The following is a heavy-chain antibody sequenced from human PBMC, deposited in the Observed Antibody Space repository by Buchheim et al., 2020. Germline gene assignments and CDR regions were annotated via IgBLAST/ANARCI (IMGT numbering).Heavy chain of an antibody. CDR3: ARAEGFLEWLLWY. J-gene: IGHJ4*01. V-gene: IGHV3-30-3*01. Sequence: QVQLVESGGGVVQPGRSLRLSCAASGFTFSSYAMHWVSQAPGKGLEWVAVISYDGSNKYYADSVKGRFTISRDNSKNTLYLQMNSLRAEDTAVYYCARAEGFLEWLLWYWGQGTL. CDR1: GFTFSSYA. D-gene: IGHD3-3*01. CDR2: ISYDGSNK.